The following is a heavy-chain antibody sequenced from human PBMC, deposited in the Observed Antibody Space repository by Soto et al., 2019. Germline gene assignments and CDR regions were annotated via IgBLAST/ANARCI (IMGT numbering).Heavy chain of an antibody. Sequence: GGSLRLSCAASGFTFSSYSMNWVRQAPGKGLEWVSSISSSSSYIYYADSVKGRFTISRDNAKNTLYLQMNSLRAEDTAVYYCAREPLRDSSGYRERAFDIWGQGTMVTVSS. CDR2: ISSSSSYI. CDR1: GFTFSSYS. J-gene: IGHJ3*02. V-gene: IGHV3-21*01. D-gene: IGHD3-22*01. CDR3: AREPLRDSSGYRERAFDI.